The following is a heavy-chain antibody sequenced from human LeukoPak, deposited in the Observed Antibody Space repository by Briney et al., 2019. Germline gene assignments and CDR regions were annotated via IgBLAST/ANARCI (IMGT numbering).Heavy chain of an antibody. V-gene: IGHV3-30*02. CDR2: IQDDGATT. D-gene: IGHD3-22*01. J-gene: IGHJ4*02. Sequence: GGSLRLSCAASGFTFNTFPMLWVRQAPGKGLEWVALIQDDGATTNYADSVRGRFTISRDNSKSTVYLQMNSLRPDDTAVYYCATQSITLIVVISSFDYWGQGTLVTVSS. CDR3: ATQSITLIVVISSFDY. CDR1: GFTFNTFP.